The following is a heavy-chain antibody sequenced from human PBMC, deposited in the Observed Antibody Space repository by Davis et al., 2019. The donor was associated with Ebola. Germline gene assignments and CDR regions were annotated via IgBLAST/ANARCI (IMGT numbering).Heavy chain of an antibody. V-gene: IGHV3-30*03. CDR3: ARDLEQLVWSRFDP. D-gene: IGHD6-6*01. Sequence: GGSLRLSCAASGFTFSSYGMHWVRQAPGKGLEWVAVISYDGSNKYYADSVKGRFTISRDNSKNTLYLQMNSLRAEDTAVYYCARDLEQLVWSRFDPWGQGTLVTVSS. CDR1: GFTFSSYG. J-gene: IGHJ5*02. CDR2: ISYDGSNK.